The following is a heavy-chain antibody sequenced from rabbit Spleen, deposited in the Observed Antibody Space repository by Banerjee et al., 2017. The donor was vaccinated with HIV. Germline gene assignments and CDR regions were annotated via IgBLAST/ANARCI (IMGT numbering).Heavy chain of an antibody. CDR3: VRDLGYDDYSEKGYFNL. V-gene: IGHV1S40*01. J-gene: IGHJ4*01. D-gene: IGHD2-1*01. CDR2: IYTDGSGST. Sequence: QSLQESGGGLFQPGASLTLTCTASGFSFSSSYYMCWVRQAPGKGLEWIGCIYTDGSGSTAYASWAKGRFTISKTSSTTVTLQLNSLTAADTATYFCVRDLGYDDYSEKGYFNLWGQGTLVTVS. CDR1: GFSFSSSYY.